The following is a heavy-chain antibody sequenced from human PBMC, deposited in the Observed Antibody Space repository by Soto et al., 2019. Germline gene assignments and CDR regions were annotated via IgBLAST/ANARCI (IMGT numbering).Heavy chain of an antibody. CDR2: MNPNSGTT. CDR3: ARGQSDWLEP. CDR1: GYAFTSYD. J-gene: IGHJ5*02. V-gene: IGHV1-8*01. Sequence: ASVKVSCKASGYAFTSYDINWVRQATGQGLEWKGWMNPNSGTTGYARWFQGRVTMTRNTSISTAYMELSSLRSEDTAVYYCARGQSDWLEPWGQGTMVTVSS.